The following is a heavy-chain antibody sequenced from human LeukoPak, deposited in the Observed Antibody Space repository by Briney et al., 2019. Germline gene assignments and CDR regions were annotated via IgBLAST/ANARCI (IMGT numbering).Heavy chain of an antibody. V-gene: IGHV3-66*01. J-gene: IGHJ4*02. CDR2: IYSGGST. Sequence: GGSLRLSCAASGFTVSSNYMSWVRQAPGKGLEWVSVIYSGGSTYYADSVKGRFTISRDNSKNTLYLQMNSLRAEDTAVYYCAKGSSGYDYYFDYWGQGTLVTVSA. CDR1: GFTVSSNY. CDR3: AKGSSGYDYYFDY. D-gene: IGHD5-12*01.